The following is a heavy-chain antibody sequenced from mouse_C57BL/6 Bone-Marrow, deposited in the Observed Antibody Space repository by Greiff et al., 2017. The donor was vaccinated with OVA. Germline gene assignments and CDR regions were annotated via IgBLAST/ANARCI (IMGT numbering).Heavy chain of an antibody. CDR3: LLWLRRYYFDY. V-gene: IGHV1-4*01. Sequence: QVQLQQSGAELARPGASVKMSCKASGYTFTSYTMHWVKQRPGQGLEWIGYINPSSGYTKYNQKFKDKATLTADKSSSTAYMQLSSLTSEDSAVYYCLLWLRRYYFDYWGQGTTLTVSS. D-gene: IGHD2-9*01. J-gene: IGHJ2*01. CDR2: INPSSGYT. CDR1: GYTFTSYT.